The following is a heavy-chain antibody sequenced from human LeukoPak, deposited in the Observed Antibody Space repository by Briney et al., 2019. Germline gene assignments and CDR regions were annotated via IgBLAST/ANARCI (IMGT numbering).Heavy chain of an antibody. V-gene: IGHV4-34*01. CDR2: INHSGST. D-gene: IGHD3-3*01. Sequence: SETLSLTCAVYGGSFSGYYWRWIRQPPGKGLEWIGEINHSGSTNYNPSLKSRVTISVDTSKNQFSLKLSSVTAADTAVYYCARTFYYDFWSGYYMGPDYWGQGTLVTVSS. J-gene: IGHJ4*02. CDR1: GGSFSGYY. CDR3: ARTFYYDFWSGYYMGPDY.